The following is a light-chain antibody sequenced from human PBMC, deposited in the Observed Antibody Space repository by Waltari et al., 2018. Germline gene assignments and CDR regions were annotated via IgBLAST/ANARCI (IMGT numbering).Light chain of an antibody. V-gene: IGKV3-20*01. CDR1: ERARRG. CDR3: QHYVRLPAT. CDR2: GTW. Sequence: GRGSERARRGLAGEQQKPGQAPRVRIDGTWNRGTGMRERCRGSGSGTDFSLSISRLEPEDVAVYCCQHYVRLPATFGQGTKVEIK. J-gene: IGKJ1*01.